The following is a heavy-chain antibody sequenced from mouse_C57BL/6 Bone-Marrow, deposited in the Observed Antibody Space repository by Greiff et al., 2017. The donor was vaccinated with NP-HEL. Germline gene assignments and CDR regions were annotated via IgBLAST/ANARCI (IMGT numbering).Heavy chain of an antibody. CDR2: INPYNGGT. V-gene: IGHV1-19*01. CDR1: GYTFTDYY. J-gene: IGHJ1*03. Sequence: VQLQQSGPVLVKPGASVKMSCKASGYTFTDYYMNWVKQSHGKSLEWIGVINPYNGGTSHNQKFKGKATLTVDKSSSTAYMELNSLTSEDSAVYYCAREAITTVVGPHWYFDVWGTGTTVTVSS. D-gene: IGHD1-1*01. CDR3: AREAITTVVGPHWYFDV.